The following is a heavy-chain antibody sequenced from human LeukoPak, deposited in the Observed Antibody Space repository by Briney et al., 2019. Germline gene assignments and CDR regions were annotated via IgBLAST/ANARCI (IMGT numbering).Heavy chain of an antibody. CDR1: GFTFSSYA. J-gene: IGHJ4*02. D-gene: IGHD3-10*01. V-gene: IGHV3-23*01. CDR2: ISGSGDST. CDR3: AKGSYGSGSYHD. Sequence: GGSLRLSCAASGFTFSSYAMSWVRQAPGKGLEWVSAISGSGDSTYYADSVKGRFSISRDNSKNTLYLQMNSLRAEDTAVYYCAKGSYGSGSYHDWGQGTLVTVSS.